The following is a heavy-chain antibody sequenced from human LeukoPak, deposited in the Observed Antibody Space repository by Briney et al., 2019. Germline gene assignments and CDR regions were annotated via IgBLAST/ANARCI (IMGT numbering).Heavy chain of an antibody. CDR1: GYTFTSYG. Sequence: VASVKVSCKASGYTFTSYGISWVRQAPGQGLEWMGWISAYNGNTNYAQKLQGRVTMTTDTSTSTAYMELRSLRSDDTAVYYCARDGYCSSTSCLHYYYYMDVWGKGTTVTVSS. V-gene: IGHV1-18*01. D-gene: IGHD2-2*03. J-gene: IGHJ6*03. CDR2: ISAYNGNT. CDR3: ARDGYCSSTSCLHYYYYMDV.